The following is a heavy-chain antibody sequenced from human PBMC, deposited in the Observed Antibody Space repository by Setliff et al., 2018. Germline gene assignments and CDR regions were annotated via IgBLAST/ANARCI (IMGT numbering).Heavy chain of an antibody. D-gene: IGHD3-3*01. J-gene: IGHJ3*02. CDR1: GYSISSGYY. V-gene: IGHV4-38-2*01. CDR3: ARLTSSYDFWSGYYSHLNYPDAFDI. CDR2: IYHSGST. Sequence: SETLSLTCAVSGYSISSGYYWGWIRQPPGKGLEWIGSIYHSGSTYYNPSLKSRVTISVDTSKNQFSLKLSSVTAADTAVYYCARLTSSYDFWSGYYSHLNYPDAFDIWGQGTMVTVSS.